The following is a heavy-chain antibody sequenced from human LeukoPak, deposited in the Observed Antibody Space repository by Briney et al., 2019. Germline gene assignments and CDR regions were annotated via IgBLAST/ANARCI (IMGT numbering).Heavy chain of an antibody. V-gene: IGHV1-69*13. CDR1: GYTFTSYG. D-gene: IGHD6-6*01. CDR2: IIPIFGTA. CDR3: ARAFAFEYSSSSDAFDI. Sequence: ASVKVSCKASGYTFTSYGISWVRQAPGQGLEWMGGIIPIFGTANYAQKFQGRVTITADVSTSTAYMELSSLRSEDTAVYYCARAFAFEYSSSSDAFDIWGQGTMVTVSS. J-gene: IGHJ3*02.